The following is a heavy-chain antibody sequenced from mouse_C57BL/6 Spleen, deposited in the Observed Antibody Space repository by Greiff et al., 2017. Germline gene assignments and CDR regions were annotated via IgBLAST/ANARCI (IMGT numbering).Heavy chain of an antibody. J-gene: IGHJ4*01. V-gene: IGHV1-69*01. CDR1: GYTFTSYW. D-gene: IGHD6-1*01. CDR3: ARGGGHGYYAMDY. Sequence: QVQLQQSGAELVMPGASVKLSCKASGYTFTSYWMHWVKQRPGQGLEWIGEIDPSDSYTNYNQKFKGKSTLTVDKSSSTAYMQLSSLTSEDSAVYYCARGGGHGYYAMDYWGQGTSVTVAS. CDR2: IDPSDSYT.